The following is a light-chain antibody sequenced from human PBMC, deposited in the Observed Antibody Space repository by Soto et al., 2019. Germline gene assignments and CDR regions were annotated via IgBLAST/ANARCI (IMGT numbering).Light chain of an antibody. CDR1: QSLSSY. Sequence: EIVLTQSPGTLSLSPGERATLSCRASQSLSSYLAWYQQNPGQAPRLLIYGASSRATGIPYRFSGSGSGTDFDLTISRLETEDFAVYYGLQYGSSPSYTFGQGTKLEIK. J-gene: IGKJ2*01. V-gene: IGKV3-20*01. CDR2: GAS. CDR3: LQYGSSPSYT.